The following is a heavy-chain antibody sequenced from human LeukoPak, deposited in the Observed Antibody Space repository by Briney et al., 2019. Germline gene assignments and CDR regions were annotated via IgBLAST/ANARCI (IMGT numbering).Heavy chain of an antibody. J-gene: IGHJ4*02. CDR3: ARHYYDSSGYHSHDY. CDR2: IYYSGST. V-gene: IGHV4-59*08. CDR1: GGSISGYY. Sequence: PSETLSLTCTVSGGSISGYYWSWIRQPPGKGLEWIGYIYYSGSTNYNPSLKSRVTISVDTSKNQFSLKLSTVIAADTAVYYCARHYYDSSGYHSHDYWGQGTLVTVSS. D-gene: IGHD3-22*01.